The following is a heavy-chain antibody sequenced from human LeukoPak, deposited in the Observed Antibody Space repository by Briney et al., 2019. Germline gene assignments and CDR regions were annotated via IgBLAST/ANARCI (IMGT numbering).Heavy chain of an antibody. CDR2: ISYDGSNK. CDR3: ARGGYHAYYLDY. Sequence: GGSLRLSCAASGFTFSSCGMHWVRQAPGKGLEWVAVISYDGSNKYYADSVKGRLTISRDNAKNTLYLQMNSLRAEDTAVYYCARGGYHAYYLDYWGQGSLVTVSS. V-gene: IGHV3-30*03. D-gene: IGHD5-18*01. CDR1: GFTFSSCG. J-gene: IGHJ4*02.